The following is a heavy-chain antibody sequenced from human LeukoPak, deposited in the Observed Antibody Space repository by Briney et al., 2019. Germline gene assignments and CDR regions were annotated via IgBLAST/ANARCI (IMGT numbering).Heavy chain of an antibody. D-gene: IGHD6-13*01. CDR1: GGSISSGGYS. CDR2: IYHSGTT. Sequence: PSLTLSLTCAVSGGSISSGGYSWSWIRQPPGKGLEWIGYIYHSGTTYYNPSLKSRVTISVDRSKNQFSLKLNSVTAADTAVYYCARESSSWSNWFDPWGQGTLVTVSS. J-gene: IGHJ5*02. V-gene: IGHV4-30-2*01. CDR3: ARESSSWSNWFDP.